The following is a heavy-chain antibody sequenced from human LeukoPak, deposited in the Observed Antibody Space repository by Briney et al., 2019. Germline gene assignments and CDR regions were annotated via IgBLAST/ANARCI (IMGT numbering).Heavy chain of an antibody. CDR2: TSLDGSNK. CDR3: ARDLTLGKPDYLDH. CDR1: GFSFTNYD. V-gene: IGHV3-30-3*01. Sequence: GGSLRLSCVASGFSFTNYDIHWVRQAPGRGLEWVAVTSLDGSNKLYTDTVRGRFIISRDNSKNTVYLQMDSLRAEDTAVYYCARDLTLGKPDYLDHWGQGTLVTVSS. J-gene: IGHJ4*02. D-gene: IGHD7-27*01.